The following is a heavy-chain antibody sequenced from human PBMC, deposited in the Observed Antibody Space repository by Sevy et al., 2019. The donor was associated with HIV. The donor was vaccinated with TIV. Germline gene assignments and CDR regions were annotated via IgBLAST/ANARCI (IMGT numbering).Heavy chain of an antibody. V-gene: IGHV3-33*01. CDR3: ARGGDFNDRSAKRDFDY. J-gene: IGHJ4*02. CDR2: IWNDGSNK. D-gene: IGHD3-22*01. CDR1: GFTFSNYG. Sequence: GGSLRLSCAASGFTFSNYGMHWVRQAPGKGLEWVAVIWNDGSNKYYADSVKGRFTISEDNSKNTLYLQMNSLRVEDTAVYFCARGGDFNDRSAKRDFDYWGQGTLVTVSS.